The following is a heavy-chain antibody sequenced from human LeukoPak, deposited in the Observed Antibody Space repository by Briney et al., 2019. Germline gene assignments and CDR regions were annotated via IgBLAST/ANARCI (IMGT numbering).Heavy chain of an antibody. V-gene: IGHV4-38-2*01. CDR3: ARRAVAGRYYFDY. CDR2: IYHSGST. D-gene: IGHD6-19*01. J-gene: IGHJ4*02. Sequence: PSETLSLTCAVSGYSISSGYYWGWIRQPPGKGLEWSGSIYHSGSTYYNPSLKSRVTISVDTSKNQFFLKLSSVTAADTAVYYCARRAVAGRYYFDYWGQGTLVTVSS. CDR1: GYSISSGYY.